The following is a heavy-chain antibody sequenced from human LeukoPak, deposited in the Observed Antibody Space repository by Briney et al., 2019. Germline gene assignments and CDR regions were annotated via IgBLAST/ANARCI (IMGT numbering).Heavy chain of an antibody. J-gene: IGHJ4*02. CDR3: ARVVWLDY. CDR2: ISSSSSTI. Sequence: PGGSLRLSCAASGFTFSSYSMNWVRQAPGKGLEWVSYISSSSSTIYYADSVKGRFTISRDYAKNSLYLQMNSLRAEDTAVYYCARVVWLDYWGQGTLVTVSS. CDR1: GFTFSSYS. D-gene: IGHD3/OR15-3a*01. V-gene: IGHV3-48*04.